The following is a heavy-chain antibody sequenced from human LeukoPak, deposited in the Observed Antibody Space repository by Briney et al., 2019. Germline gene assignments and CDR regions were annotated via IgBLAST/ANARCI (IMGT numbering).Heavy chain of an antibody. CDR2: IYYSGST. CDR3: ARYTGYYDFWSGYSEFYMDV. V-gene: IGHV4-39*01. Sequence: SETLSLSCTVSGGSISSSSYYWGWIRQPPGKGLEWIGGIYYSGSTYYNPSLKSRVTISVDTSKNQFSLKLSSVTAADTAVYYCARYTGYYDFWSGYSEFYMDVWGKGTTVTVSS. CDR1: GGSISSSSYY. J-gene: IGHJ6*03. D-gene: IGHD3-3*01.